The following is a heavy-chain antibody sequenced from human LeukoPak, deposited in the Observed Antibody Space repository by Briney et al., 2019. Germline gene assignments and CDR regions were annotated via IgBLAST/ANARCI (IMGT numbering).Heavy chain of an antibody. CDR1: GGSISTSNYY. J-gene: IGHJ5*02. CDR2: LYYSGST. Sequence: SETLSLTCTVSGGSISTSNYYWGWIRQPPGKGLEWIGSLYYSGSTYYNPSLKSRVTISVDTSKNQFSLKLSSVTAADTAVYYCARDPETYYYDSSGSDWFDPWGQGTLVTVSS. CDR3: ARDPETYYYDSSGSDWFDP. D-gene: IGHD3-22*01. V-gene: IGHV4-39*07.